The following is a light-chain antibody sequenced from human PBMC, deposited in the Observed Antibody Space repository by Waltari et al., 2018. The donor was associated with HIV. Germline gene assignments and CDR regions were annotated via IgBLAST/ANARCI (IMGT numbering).Light chain of an antibody. V-gene: IGLV2-8*01. CDR2: EVS. J-gene: IGLJ3*02. Sequence: QSALTQPPSASGSPGKSVTISCSGTSSDVGGYNYVSWYQQHPGKAPKLMIYEVSKRSPGVPERLSVSKSGNTASLTVSCLQAEYEADYYCSSYAGSSWVFGGGTKLTVL. CDR1: SSDVGGYNY. CDR3: SSYAGSSWV.